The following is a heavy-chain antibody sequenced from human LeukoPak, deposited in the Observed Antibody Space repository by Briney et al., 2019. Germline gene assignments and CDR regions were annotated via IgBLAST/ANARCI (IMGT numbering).Heavy chain of an antibody. CDR3: ANHLACGSTTCPSFDD. Sequence: PGGSLRLSCAASGFTFDDYAMHWVRQAPGKGLEWVSGISWNSGSIGYADSVKGRFTISRDNARYSLSLQMNNLRADDTAVYYCANHLACGSTTCPSFDDWGQGTLVTVSS. CDR2: ISWNSGSI. D-gene: IGHD2-2*01. V-gene: IGHV3-9*01. CDR1: GFTFDDYA. J-gene: IGHJ4*02.